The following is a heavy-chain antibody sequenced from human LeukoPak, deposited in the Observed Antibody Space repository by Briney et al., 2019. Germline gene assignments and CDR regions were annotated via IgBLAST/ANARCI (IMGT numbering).Heavy chain of an antibody. Sequence: GGSLRLSCAASGFTFDDYAMHWVRQAPGKGLEWVSGISWNSGSIGYADSVKGRFTISRDNAKNSLYLQMNSLRVEDTALYYCAKDREVATHSYWYFDLWGRGTLVTVSS. CDR3: AKDREVATHSYWYFDL. J-gene: IGHJ2*01. V-gene: IGHV3-9*01. D-gene: IGHD5-12*01. CDR1: GFTFDDYA. CDR2: ISWNSGSI.